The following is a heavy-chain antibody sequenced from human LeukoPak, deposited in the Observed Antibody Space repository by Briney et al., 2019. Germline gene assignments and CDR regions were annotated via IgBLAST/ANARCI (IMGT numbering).Heavy chain of an antibody. CDR2: IGSDGDTT. D-gene: IGHD1-26*01. CDR1: GFSFSNYA. V-gene: IGHV3-23*01. CDR3: AKDRGEWELLLYYFDY. J-gene: IGHJ4*02. Sequence: GGSLRLSCAASGFSFSNYAMTWVRQAPGKGLEWVSGIGSDGDTTYYAVSVRGRFTISRDNSKNTLYLQMNSLRAEDTAVYYCAKDRGEWELLLYYFDYWGQGTLVTVSS.